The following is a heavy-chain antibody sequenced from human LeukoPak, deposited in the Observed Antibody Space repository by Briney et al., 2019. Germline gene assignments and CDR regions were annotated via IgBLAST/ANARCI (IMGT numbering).Heavy chain of an antibody. CDR1: GASISSSNW. V-gene: IGHV4-4*02. CDR3: ARLIRKVQRGYYYYMDV. D-gene: IGHD1-14*01. Sequence: SETLSLTCAVSGASISSSNWLSWVRQPPGKGLEWIGEINHSGSTNYNPSLKSRVTISVDTSKNQFSLKLSSVTAADTAVYYCARLIRKVQRGYYYYMDVWGKGTTVTISS. J-gene: IGHJ6*03. CDR2: INHSGST.